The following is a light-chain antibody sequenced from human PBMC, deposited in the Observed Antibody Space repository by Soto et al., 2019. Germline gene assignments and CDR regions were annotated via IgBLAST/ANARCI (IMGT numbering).Light chain of an antibody. CDR3: KQSSSTHRP. V-gene: IGKV3-11*01. J-gene: IGKJ1*01. CDR2: GES. Sequence: VWTHSPATPSLCSGGRATLSRRASQSVSSYLAWYRQKPGQAHRIIIYGESNRATGIKDRFSGSGSGTDFTLTIRSMQPEDFATYYCKQSSSTHRPLGQGTKLDLK. CDR1: QSVSSY.